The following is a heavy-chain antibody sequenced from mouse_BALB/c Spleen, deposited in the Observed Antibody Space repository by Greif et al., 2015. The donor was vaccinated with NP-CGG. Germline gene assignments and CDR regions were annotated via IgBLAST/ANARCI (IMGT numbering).Heavy chain of an antibody. J-gene: IGHJ4*01. CDR3: ARGSPLYYYGYVGCAMDY. Sequence: EVNVVESGGGLVQPGGSLRLSCATSGFTFTDYCMSWVRQPPGKALEWLGFIRNKANGYTTEYSASVKGRFTISRDNSQSILYLQMNTLRAEDSATYYCARGSPLYYYGYVGCAMDYWGQGTSVTVSS. CDR1: GFTFTDYC. V-gene: IGHV7-3*02. CDR2: IRNKANGYTT. D-gene: IGHD1-2*01.